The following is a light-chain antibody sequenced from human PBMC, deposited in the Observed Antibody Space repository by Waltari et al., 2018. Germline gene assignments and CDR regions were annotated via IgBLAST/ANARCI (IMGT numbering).Light chain of an antibody. V-gene: IGLV3-1*01. CDR1: NLGDKF. CDR3: QAWDSSTVV. J-gene: IGLJ3*02. Sequence: SYELTQSSSVYVSPGQSATITCTGDNLGDKFCNWYQQRPGQAPVLGIHQNTKRPSGIPERFSGSNSGNTATLTISETQPLDEADYYRQAWDSSTVVFGGGTKLTVL. CDR2: QNT.